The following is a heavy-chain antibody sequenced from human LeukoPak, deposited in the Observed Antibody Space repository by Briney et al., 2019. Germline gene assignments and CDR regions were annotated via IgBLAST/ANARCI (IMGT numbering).Heavy chain of an antibody. D-gene: IGHD4-11*01. Sequence: SETLSLTCAVYGGSFNEYYWAWIRQSPGKGLEWIGEINHSGNTKYNPSLKSRVSISVDTSKNQFSLRLTSVTAADTAVYYCARDYSSAFDYWGQGTLVTVSS. CDR3: ARDYSSAFDY. V-gene: IGHV4-34*01. J-gene: IGHJ4*02. CDR1: GGSFNEYY. CDR2: INHSGNT.